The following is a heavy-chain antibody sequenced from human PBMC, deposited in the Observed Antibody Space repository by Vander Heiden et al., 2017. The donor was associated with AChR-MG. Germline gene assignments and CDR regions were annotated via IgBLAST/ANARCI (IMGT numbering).Heavy chain of an antibody. CDR3: AREYYDSSGYFFDY. CDR1: GFTVSGNY. V-gene: IGHV3-53*01. CDR2: IYSGGST. J-gene: IGHJ4*02. Sequence: EVQLVESGGGLIQPGGSLTLSCPASGFTVSGNYMSWVRQAPGKGLEWVSVIYSGGSTYYADSVKGRFTISRDNSKNTLYLQMNSLRAEDTAVYYCAREYYDSSGYFFDYWGQGTLVTVSS. D-gene: IGHD3-22*01.